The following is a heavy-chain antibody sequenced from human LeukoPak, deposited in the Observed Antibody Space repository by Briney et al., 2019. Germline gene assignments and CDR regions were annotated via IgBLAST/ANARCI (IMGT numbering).Heavy chain of an antibody. Sequence: GTLSLTCAVSGGSISSSNWWSWVRQPPGKGLEWVANIKQDGSEKYYVDSVKGRFTISRDNAKNSLYLQMNSLRAEDTAVYYCARDYYGSGSSDYWGQGTLVTVSS. CDR1: GGSISSSNW. J-gene: IGHJ4*02. CDR2: IKQDGSEK. V-gene: IGHV3-7*01. D-gene: IGHD3-10*01. CDR3: ARDYYGSGSSDY.